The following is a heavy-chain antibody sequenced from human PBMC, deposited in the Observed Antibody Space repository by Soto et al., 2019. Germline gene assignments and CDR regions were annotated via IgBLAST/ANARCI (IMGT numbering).Heavy chain of an antibody. D-gene: IGHD3-10*01. CDR2: ISGSGDNT. J-gene: IGHJ4*02. Sequence: EVQLLESGGGLVQPGGSLRLSCVTSGFTFSSYAMSWVRQAPGKGLEWVSGISGSGDNTYYADSVKGRFTISRDNSKNTLYLRMDGLRAEDTAVYYCAECGIWGVTWGHPNYWGQGTLVTVSS. V-gene: IGHV3-23*01. CDR3: AECGIWGVTWGHPNY. CDR1: GFTFSSYA.